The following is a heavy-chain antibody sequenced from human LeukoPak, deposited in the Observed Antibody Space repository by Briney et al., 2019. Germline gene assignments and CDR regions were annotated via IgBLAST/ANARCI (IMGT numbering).Heavy chain of an antibody. CDR1: GGTFSSYA. J-gene: IGHJ3*02. CDR2: IIPIFGTA. CDR3: ARGEITMVRGVIIFVGYAFDI. D-gene: IGHD3-10*01. V-gene: IGHV1-69*05. Sequence: SVKVSCKASGGTFSSYAISWVRQSPGQGLEWMGGIIPIFGTANYAQKFQGRVTITTDESTSTAYMELSSLRSEDTAVYYCARGEITMVRGVIIFVGYAFDIWGQGTMVTVSS.